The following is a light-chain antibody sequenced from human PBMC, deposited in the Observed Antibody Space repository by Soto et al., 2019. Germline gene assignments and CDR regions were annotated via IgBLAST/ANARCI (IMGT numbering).Light chain of an antibody. Sequence: CRSPGQSIHIKNNGVRTDVADGYDYVSWYQQHPGQAPQLIIYDVSNRPSGVSDRFSGSKSGNTASLTISGLQAEDEAEYYCTSYTSSTPFCVFGTGTKVTVL. CDR2: DVS. V-gene: IGLV2-14*03. CDR1: RTDVADGYDY. J-gene: IGLJ1*01. CDR3: TSYTSSTPFCV.